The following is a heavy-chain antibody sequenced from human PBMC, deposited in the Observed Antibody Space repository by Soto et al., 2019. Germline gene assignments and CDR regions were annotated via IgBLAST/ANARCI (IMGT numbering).Heavy chain of an antibody. D-gene: IGHD6-13*01. CDR1: GDSVSSYSVV. V-gene: IGHV6-1*01. CDR2: TYYRSKWYS. J-gene: IGHJ4*02. CDR3: ARLIGNSWLDY. Sequence: QVQLQQSGPGLVKPSQTLSLTCAISGDSVSSYSVVWNWIRQSPSGGLEWLGRTYYRSKWYSEYAISVQRRITVNADTSKYRVYLQLASVTPDDTAFYYCARLIGNSWLDYCGQGTLVTDS.